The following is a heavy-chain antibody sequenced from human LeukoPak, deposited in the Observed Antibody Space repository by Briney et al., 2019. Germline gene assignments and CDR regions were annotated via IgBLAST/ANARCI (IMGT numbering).Heavy chain of an antibody. Sequence: PSETLSLTCAVYGGSFSGYYWSWIRQPPGKGLEWIGEINHSGSTNYNPSLKSRVTISVDTSKNQFSLKLSSVTAADTAVYYCARGGIVVVPAAIPRDWFDPWGQGTLVTVSS. D-gene: IGHD2-2*02. CDR3: ARGGIVVVPAAIPRDWFDP. V-gene: IGHV4-34*01. CDR1: GGSFSGYY. J-gene: IGHJ5*02. CDR2: INHSGST.